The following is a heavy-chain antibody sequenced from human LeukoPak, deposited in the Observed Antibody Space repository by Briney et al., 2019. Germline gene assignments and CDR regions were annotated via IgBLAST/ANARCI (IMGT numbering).Heavy chain of an antibody. CDR3: TSWGDTTAEYFQR. CDR1: GFTFNRCW. J-gene: IGHJ1*01. V-gene: IGHV3-7*01. Sequence: GGSLRLSCVVSGFTFNRCWMNWVRQAPGKGLEWVAHINPDGRDTYYVDSVKGRFTISRDNAQNSMYLQMNSLRVEDTAVYYCTSWGDTTAEYFQRWGQGTLVTVSP. CDR2: INPDGRDT. D-gene: IGHD2-21*02.